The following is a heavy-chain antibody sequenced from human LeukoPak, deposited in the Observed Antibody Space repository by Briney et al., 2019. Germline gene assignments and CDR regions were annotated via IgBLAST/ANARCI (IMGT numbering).Heavy chain of an antibody. CDR2: ISYSGSA. CDR3: ARHEAMTTYDY. D-gene: IGHD4-11*01. V-gene: IGHV4-59*08. Sequence: ASETLSLTCAVSGGSINNYYWSWIRQPPGKGLEWIGYISYSGSANYNASLRSRVTVSVDTSRNQFSLNLHSVTAADTAVYYCARHEAMTTYDYWGQGTLVTVSS. J-gene: IGHJ4*02. CDR1: GGSINNYY.